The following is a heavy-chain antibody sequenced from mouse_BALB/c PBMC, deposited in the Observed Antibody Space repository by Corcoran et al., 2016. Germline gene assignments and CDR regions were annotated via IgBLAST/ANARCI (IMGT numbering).Heavy chain of an antibody. CDR3: ARRGTGTSGDWFAY. CDR1: GYTFTSYD. J-gene: IGHJ3*01. CDR2: INPYNDGT. D-gene: IGHD4-1*01. V-gene: IGHV1S136*01. Sequence: EVHLQQSGAALVKPGASVKMSCKASGYTFTSYDMHWVKQKRGQGLEWIGYINPYNDGTKYNEKYKGKATLTSDKSSSTAYMELSSLTSEDSAVYYGARRGTGTSGDWFAYWGQGTLVTVSA.